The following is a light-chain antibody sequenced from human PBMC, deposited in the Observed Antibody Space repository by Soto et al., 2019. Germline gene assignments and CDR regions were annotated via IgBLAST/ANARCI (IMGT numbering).Light chain of an antibody. CDR3: QQYYNTPIT. Sequence: DIVMTQSPDSLAVSLGERATINCKPSQSVLYSSNNKNYLAWYQQKPGQPPKLLIYWASTRASRVPDRFSGSGSGTDFTLTISSLQAEDVAVYYCQQYYNTPITFGQGTRLEIK. CDR1: QSVLYSSNNKNY. V-gene: IGKV4-1*01. J-gene: IGKJ5*01. CDR2: WAS.